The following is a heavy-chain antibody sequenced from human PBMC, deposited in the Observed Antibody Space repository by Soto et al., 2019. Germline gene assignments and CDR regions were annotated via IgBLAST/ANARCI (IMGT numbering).Heavy chain of an antibody. CDR2: ISGSGGTT. J-gene: IGHJ4*02. V-gene: IGHV3-23*01. D-gene: IGHD3-3*01. CDR3: AKVGDFWGGYYKHSGFDY. CDR1: GFTFSSYA. Sequence: WGSLRLSCAASGFTFSSYAMSWVRQAPGQGLEWVSGISGSGGTTYYADSVKGRFTISRDSSRNTLYLQMNSLRAEDMAVYYCAKVGDFWGGYYKHSGFDYWGQGILVTVSS.